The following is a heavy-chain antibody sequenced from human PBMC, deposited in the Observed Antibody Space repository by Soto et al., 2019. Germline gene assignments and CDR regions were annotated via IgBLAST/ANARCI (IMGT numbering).Heavy chain of an antibody. CDR2: ISYDGSNK. D-gene: IGHD6-6*01. CDR1: GFTFSSYG. V-gene: IGHV3-30*18. CDR3: AKGTIAARSYYYYYGMDV. Sequence: QVQLVEAGGGVVQPGRSLRLSCAASGFTFSSYGMHWVRQAPGKGLEWVAVISYDGSNKYYADSVKGRFTISRDNSKNTLYLQMNSLRAEDTAVYYCAKGTIAARSYYYYYGMDVWGQGTTVTVSS. J-gene: IGHJ6*02.